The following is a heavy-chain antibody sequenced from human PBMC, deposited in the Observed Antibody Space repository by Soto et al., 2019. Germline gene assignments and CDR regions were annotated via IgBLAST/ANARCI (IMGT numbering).Heavy chain of an antibody. V-gene: IGHV3-23*01. J-gene: IGHJ4*02. CDR1: GFTFSSYA. CDR2: ISGSGGST. Sequence: GGSLRLSCAASGFTFSSYAMSWVRQAPGKGLEWVSAISGSGGSTYYADSVKGRFTISRDNSKNTLYLQMNSLRAEDTAVYYCASQGRGLYELDYWGQGTLVTVSS. D-gene: IGHD3-22*01. CDR3: ASQGRGLYELDY.